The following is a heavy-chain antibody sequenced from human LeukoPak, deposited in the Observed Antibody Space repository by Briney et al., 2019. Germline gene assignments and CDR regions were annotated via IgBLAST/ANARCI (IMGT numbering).Heavy chain of an antibody. CDR3: AREDYSSSWYFSYYYYYGMDV. CDR2: IIPIFGTA. D-gene: IGHD6-13*01. J-gene: IGHJ6*02. CDR1: GGTFSSYA. V-gene: IGHV1-69*13. Sequence: SVKVSCKASGGTFSSYAISWVRQAPGQGLEWMGGIIPIFGTANYAQKFQGRVTITADESTSTAYMELSSLRSEDTAVYYCAREDYSSSWYFSYYYYYGMDVWGQGTTVTVSS.